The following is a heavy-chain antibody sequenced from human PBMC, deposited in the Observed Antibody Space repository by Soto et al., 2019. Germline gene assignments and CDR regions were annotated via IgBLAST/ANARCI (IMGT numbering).Heavy chain of an antibody. Sequence: QMQLVQSGPEVKKPGTSVKVSCKASGFTFTSSAVQWVRQARGQRLEWMGWIVVGSGNTNYAQKFQERVTITRDMSTSTAYMELSSLRSEDTAVYYCAATGVVVAATGLFYYGMDVWGQGTTVTVSS. CDR3: AATGVVVAATGLFYYGMDV. CDR1: GFTFTSSA. CDR2: IVVGSGNT. V-gene: IGHV1-58*01. D-gene: IGHD2-15*01. J-gene: IGHJ6*02.